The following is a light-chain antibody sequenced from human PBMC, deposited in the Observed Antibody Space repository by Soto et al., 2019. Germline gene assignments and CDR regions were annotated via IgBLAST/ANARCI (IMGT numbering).Light chain of an antibody. J-gene: IGLJ2*01. CDR3: SSYGGSNTVV. V-gene: IGLV2-8*01. CDR2: EVS. CDR1: XXDVGGYNY. Sequence: QSALTQPPSASGSPGXXVTISCTXXXXDVGGYNYVSWYQQHPGKAPKLMIYEVSKRPSGVPDRLSGSKSGNTASLTVSGLQAEDEADYYCSSYGGSNTVVFGGGTKLTVL.